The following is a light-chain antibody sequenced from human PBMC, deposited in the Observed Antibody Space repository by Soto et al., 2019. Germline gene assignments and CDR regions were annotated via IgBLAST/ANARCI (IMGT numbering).Light chain of an antibody. CDR3: QQYNSYSYT. V-gene: IGKV1-5*03. J-gene: IGKJ2*01. CDR1: QSINNW. Sequence: DIQMTQSPSTLSASVGDRVTITCRASQSINNWLAWYQQKPGKAPKLLMYKASSLKSGVPSRFSGSGSGTEFTLTISSLQPDDFATYYCQQYNSYSYTFGQGTKLEVK. CDR2: KAS.